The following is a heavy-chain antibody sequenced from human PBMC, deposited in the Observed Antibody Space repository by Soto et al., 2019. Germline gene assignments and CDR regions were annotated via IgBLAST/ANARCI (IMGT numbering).Heavy chain of an antibody. J-gene: IGHJ6*02. D-gene: IGHD5-18*01. CDR3: ARGSTAMAPFDYYYYGMDV. CDR2: INPNSGGT. V-gene: IGHV1-2*02. Sequence: ASVKVSCKASGYTFTGYYMHWVRQAPGQGLEWMGWINPNSGGTNYAQKFQGRVTMTRDTSISTAYMELSRLRSDDTAVYYCARGSTAMAPFDYYYYGMDVWGQGTTVTVSS. CDR1: GYTFTGYY.